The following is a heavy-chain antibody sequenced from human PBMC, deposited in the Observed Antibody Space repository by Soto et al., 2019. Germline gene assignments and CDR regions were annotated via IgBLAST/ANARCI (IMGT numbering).Heavy chain of an antibody. CDR3: ARPPGYISDWYYFDL. CDR2: ISPKSGGT. Sequence: VKVSCKASGYSFIDYYMHWVRQAPGQGFEWMGRISPKSGGTNYAQKFEGRVTMTWDTSLNTAYMELSSLISEDTAVYYCARPPGYISDWYYFDLWGQGTLVTVSS. D-gene: IGHD3-9*01. V-gene: IGHV1-2*02. CDR1: GYSFIDYY. J-gene: IGHJ4*02.